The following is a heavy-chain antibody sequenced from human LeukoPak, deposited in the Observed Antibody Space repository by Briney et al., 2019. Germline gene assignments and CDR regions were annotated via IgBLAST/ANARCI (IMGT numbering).Heavy chain of an antibody. Sequence: GGSLRLSCAVSGFTVSNNYMSWVRQAPGKGLEWVSVIYSGGSTYYADSVKGRFTISRDNSKNTLYLQMNSLRAEDTAVYYCARVRGIAARRWLGYWGQGTLVTVSS. CDR2: IYSGGST. CDR3: ARVRGIAARRWLGY. CDR1: GFTVSNNY. D-gene: IGHD6-6*01. V-gene: IGHV3-53*01. J-gene: IGHJ4*02.